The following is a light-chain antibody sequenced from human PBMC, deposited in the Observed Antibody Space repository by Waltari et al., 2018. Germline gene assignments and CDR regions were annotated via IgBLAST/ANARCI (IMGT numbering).Light chain of an antibody. CDR2: AAT. CDR1: QSISTY. J-gene: IGKJ2*01. Sequence: DIQMTPSPSPLSASVGDRVTITCRASQSISTYLNWYQQKPGKAPSLLIFAATSLQSGVPSRFSGSGSGTEFTLTINNLQPEDFATYYCQQGYSSPPYTFGQGTKLLI. V-gene: IGKV1-39*01. CDR3: QQGYSSPPYT.